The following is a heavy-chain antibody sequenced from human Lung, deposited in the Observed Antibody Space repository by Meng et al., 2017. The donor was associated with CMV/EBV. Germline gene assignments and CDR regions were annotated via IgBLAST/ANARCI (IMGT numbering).Heavy chain of an antibody. J-gene: IGHJ5*02. CDR3: ARVDYQTNRGRWFDP. CDR2: ISGSRSTI. V-gene: IGHV3-11*01. D-gene: IGHD2-2*01. Sequence: GESXKISXAASGFTFSDYYMSWIRQAPGKGLEWVSYISGSRSTIYYGDSVKGRFTISRDNAKNSLYLQMNSLRAEDTAVYYCARVDYQTNRGRWFDPWGQGTLVTVSS. CDR1: GFTFSDYY.